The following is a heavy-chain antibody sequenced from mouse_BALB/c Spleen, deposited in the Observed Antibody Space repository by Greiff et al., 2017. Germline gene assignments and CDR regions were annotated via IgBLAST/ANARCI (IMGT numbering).Heavy chain of an antibody. CDR1: GYSITSDYA. CDR3: ARSSDDAMDY. CDR2: ISYSGST. J-gene: IGHJ4*01. V-gene: IGHV3-2*02. Sequence: ESGPGLVKPSQSLSLTCTVTGYSITSDYAWNWIRQFPGNKLEWMGYISYSGSTSYNPSLKSRISITRDTSKNQFFLQLNSVTTEDTATYYCARSSDDAMDYWGQGTSVTVSS.